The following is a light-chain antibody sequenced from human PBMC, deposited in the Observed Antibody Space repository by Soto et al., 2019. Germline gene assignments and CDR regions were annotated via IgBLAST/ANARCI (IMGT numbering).Light chain of an antibody. V-gene: IGKV3D-15*01. CDR3: QQYNDWPWT. CDR1: QSVGRK. Sequence: EIVMTQSPVSLSVSPGERATLSCRASQSVGRKLAWYQQRPGQAPRLLMSFASDRATGIPARFSGSGSGTDFTLSISSLQSEDFAIYYCQQYNDWPWTFGQGTKVENK. CDR2: FAS. J-gene: IGKJ1*01.